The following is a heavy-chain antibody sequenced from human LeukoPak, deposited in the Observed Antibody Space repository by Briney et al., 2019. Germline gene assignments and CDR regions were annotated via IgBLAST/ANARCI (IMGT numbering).Heavy chain of an antibody. CDR3: ARMSGSHIDY. J-gene: IGHJ4*02. CDR1: GFTFSSYG. CDR2: IWYDGSKK. V-gene: IGHV3-33*08. D-gene: IGHD1-26*01. Sequence: PGGSLRLSCAASGFTFSSYGMHWVRQAPGKGLEWVAVIWYDGSKKYYADSVKGRFTISRDNSKNTLDLQMDSLRAEDTVVYYCARMSGSHIDYWGQGTLVTVSS.